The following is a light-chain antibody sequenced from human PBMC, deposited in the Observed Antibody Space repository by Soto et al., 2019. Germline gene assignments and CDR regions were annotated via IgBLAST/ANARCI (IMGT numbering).Light chain of an antibody. CDR3: QPLNSYPLP. CDR2: VAS. Sequence: DIQLTQSPSFLSASVGDRVTITCRASQGISSYLAWYQQKPGKAPKLLIYVASTLQSGVPSRFSSSGSGTEFTLTISSLQPEDFATYYCQPLNSYPLPFGGGTKVELK. J-gene: IGKJ4*01. CDR1: QGISSY. V-gene: IGKV1-9*01.